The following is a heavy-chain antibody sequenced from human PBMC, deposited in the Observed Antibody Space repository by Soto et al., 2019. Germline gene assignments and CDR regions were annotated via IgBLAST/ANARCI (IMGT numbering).Heavy chain of an antibody. CDR3: TRARGLYRYGTDFDAFDI. CDR1: GYSFTSYA. J-gene: IGHJ3*02. V-gene: IGHV1-3*01. CDR2: ISAGNGNT. D-gene: IGHD1-1*01. Sequence: AASVKVSCKASGYSFTSYAIHWVRQAPGQRLEWMGWISAGNGNTRYSQKFQGRVTITRDTSASTAYMELSSLRSEDTAVYHCTRARGLYRYGTDFDAFDIWGQGTMVTVSS.